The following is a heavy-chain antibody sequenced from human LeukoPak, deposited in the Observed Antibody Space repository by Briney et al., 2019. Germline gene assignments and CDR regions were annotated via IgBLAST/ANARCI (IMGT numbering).Heavy chain of an antibody. CDR2: IKQDGSEK. Sequence: GGSLRLSCAASGFTFSSYWMSWVRQAPGKGLEWVANIKQDGSEKYYVDSVKGRFTISRDNAKNSLYLQMNSLRAEDTAVYYCASYYYGSGSDYYMDVWGKGTTVTVSS. D-gene: IGHD3-10*01. CDR3: ASYYYGSGSDYYMDV. J-gene: IGHJ6*03. V-gene: IGHV3-7*01. CDR1: GFTFSSYW.